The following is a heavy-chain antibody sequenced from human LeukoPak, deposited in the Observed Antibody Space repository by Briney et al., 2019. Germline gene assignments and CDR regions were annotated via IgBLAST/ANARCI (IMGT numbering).Heavy chain of an antibody. D-gene: IGHD6-6*01. V-gene: IGHV4-39*07. Sequence: SETLSLICTLSGGSISSSYYYCGWIRQPPGKGLEWIGRISYSGTTNYNPSLKSRVTISVDTSQNQFSLKLSSVTAADTAVYSCARALSSWYFDYWGQGTLVTVSS. CDR2: ISYSGTT. CDR3: ARALSSWYFDY. J-gene: IGHJ4*02. CDR1: GGSISSSYYY.